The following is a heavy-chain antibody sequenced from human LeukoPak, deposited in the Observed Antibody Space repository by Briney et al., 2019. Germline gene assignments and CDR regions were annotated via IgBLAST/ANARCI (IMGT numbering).Heavy chain of an antibody. Sequence: PGRSLRLSCAASGFTFSDYYMSWSRQAPGKGLEWVSYISGSGSTVYYTASARGRFTISRDNAKNSLFLQMNSLRAEDTAVYYCARDRGNSDPGDWFDSWGQGTLVTVSS. CDR1: GFTFSDYY. D-gene: IGHD4-23*01. J-gene: IGHJ5*01. CDR2: ISGSGSTV. V-gene: IGHV3-11*01. CDR3: ARDRGNSDPGDWFDS.